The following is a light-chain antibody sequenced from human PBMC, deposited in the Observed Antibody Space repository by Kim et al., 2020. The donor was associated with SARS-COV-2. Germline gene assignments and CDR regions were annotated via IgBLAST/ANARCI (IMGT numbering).Light chain of an antibody. V-gene: IGLV3-1*01. CDR3: LAWDSDTHNYV. J-gene: IGLJ1*01. CDR2: QDD. Sequence: SYELTQPPSVSVSPGQTASITCSGYKLGDKYVSWYQQKPGQSPVVVIYQDDKRPSGIPERFSGSNSGNTATLTISGTQAMDEADYYCLAWDSDTHNYVFG. CDR1: KLGDKY.